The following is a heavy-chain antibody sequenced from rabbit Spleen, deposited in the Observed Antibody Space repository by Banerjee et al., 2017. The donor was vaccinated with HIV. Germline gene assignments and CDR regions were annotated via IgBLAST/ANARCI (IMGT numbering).Heavy chain of an antibody. J-gene: IGHJ4*01. D-gene: IGHD2-1*01. CDR2: IYGGSSGST. V-gene: IGHV1S40*01. CDR3: ARGSASMTLVITGYYFSL. Sequence: QSLEESGGDLVKPGASLTLTCTASGFSFSSSYYMCWVRQAPGKGLECIACIYGGSSGSTYYASWAKGRFTISKTSSTTVTLQMTSLTAADTATYFCARGSASMTLVITGYYFSLWGQGTLVTVS. CDR1: GFSFSSSYY.